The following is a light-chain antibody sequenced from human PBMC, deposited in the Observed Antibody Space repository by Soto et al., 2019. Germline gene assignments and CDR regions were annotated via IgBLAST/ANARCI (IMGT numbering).Light chain of an antibody. CDR3: QSYDSSLRGSV. Sequence: PGQRLTISCTGSSSNIGAGYDVHWYQQLPGTAPKLLIYANTARPSGVPARFSGSKSGTSASLAINGLQTEDEADYYCQSYDSSLRGSVFGTGTKVTVL. V-gene: IGLV1-40*01. J-gene: IGLJ1*01. CDR1: SSNIGAGYD. CDR2: ANT.